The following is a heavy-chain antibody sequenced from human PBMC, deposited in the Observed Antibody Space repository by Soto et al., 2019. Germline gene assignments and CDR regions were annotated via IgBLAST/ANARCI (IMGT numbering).Heavy chain of an antibody. V-gene: IGHV4-30-4*01. CDR3: ARAFRYSSGWYDY. CDR2: IYYSGST. J-gene: IGHJ4*02. D-gene: IGHD6-19*01. Sequence: PSETLSLTCTVSGGSISSGDYYWSWIRQPPGKGLEWIGYIYYSGSTYYNPSLKSRVTISVDTSKNQFSLKLSSVTAADTAVYYCARAFRYSSGWYDYWGQGTLVTVSS. CDR1: GGSISSGDYY.